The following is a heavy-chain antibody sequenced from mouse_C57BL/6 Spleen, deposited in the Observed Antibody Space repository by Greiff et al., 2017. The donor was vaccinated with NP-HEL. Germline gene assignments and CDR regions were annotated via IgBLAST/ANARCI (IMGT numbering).Heavy chain of an antibody. Sequence: VQVVESGAELVKPGASVKISCKASGYAFSSYWMNWVKQRPGKGLEWIGQIYPGDGDTNYNGKFKGKATLTADKSSSTAYMQLSSLTSEDSAVYFCGAYYSNFAWFAYWGQGTLVTVSA. D-gene: IGHD2-5*01. J-gene: IGHJ3*01. V-gene: IGHV1-80*01. CDR1: GYAFSSYW. CDR3: GAYYSNFAWFAY. CDR2: IYPGDGDT.